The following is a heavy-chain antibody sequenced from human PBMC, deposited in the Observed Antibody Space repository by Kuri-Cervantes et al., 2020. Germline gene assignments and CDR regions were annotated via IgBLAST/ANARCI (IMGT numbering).Heavy chain of an antibody. J-gene: IGHJ6*02. V-gene: IGHV4-34*01. CDR2: INHSGST. D-gene: IGHD2-2*01. CDR1: GGSFSGYY. CDR3: ARARYCSSTSCYGIDTYYYYYGMDV. Sequence: SQTLSLTCAVYGGSFSGYYWSWIRQPPGKGLEWIGEINHSGSTNYNPSLKSRVTISVDTSKNQFSLKLSSVTAADTAVYYCARARYCSSTSCYGIDTYYYYYGMDVWGQGTTVTVSS.